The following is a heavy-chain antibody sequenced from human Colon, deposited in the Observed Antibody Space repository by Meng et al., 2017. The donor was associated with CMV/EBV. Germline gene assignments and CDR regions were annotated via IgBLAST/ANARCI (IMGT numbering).Heavy chain of an antibody. V-gene: IGHV3-23*01. CDR3: ARAAIAIDSYFDK. Sequence: GESLKISCSGSGFTFTNHAMSWVRQAPGKGLEWISGISESGTSTYYADSVKGRFTISRDRSTKTWSLQMSDLRAEDTAIYYCARAAIAIDSYFDKWDQGTLVTVSS. CDR2: ISESGTST. J-gene: IGHJ4*02. CDR1: GFTFTNHA. D-gene: IGHD2-21*01.